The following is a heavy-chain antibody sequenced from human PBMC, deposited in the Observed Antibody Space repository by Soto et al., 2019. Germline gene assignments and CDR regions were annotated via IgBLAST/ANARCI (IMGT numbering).Heavy chain of an antibody. Sequence: VQLQESGPGLVKPSQTLSLTCTVSGDSISSGSYFWSWIRQHPGKGLEWIGYIYYSGTTYSHPSLKSRVTISLDTSKNHFSLNLSSVTAADTAVYYCASRYTTSGYNDAFDIWGQGTMVTVSS. J-gene: IGHJ3*02. CDR1: GDSISSGSYF. V-gene: IGHV4-31*03. CDR2: IYYSGTT. CDR3: ASRYTTSGYNDAFDI. D-gene: IGHD3-22*01.